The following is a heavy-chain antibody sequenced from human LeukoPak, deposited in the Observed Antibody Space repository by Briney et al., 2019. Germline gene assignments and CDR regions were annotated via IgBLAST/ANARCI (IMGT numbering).Heavy chain of an antibody. CDR3: ARGRELWFGEYPRWFDP. CDR1: GYTFTSYD. CDR2: MNPNSGNT. V-gene: IGHV1-8*01. Sequence: GASVKVSCKASGYTFTSYDINWVRQATGQGLEWMGRMNPNSGNTGYAQKFQGRVTMTRNTSISTAYMELSSLRSEDTAVYYCARGRELWFGEYPRWFDPWGQGTLVTVSS. J-gene: IGHJ5*02. D-gene: IGHD3-10*01.